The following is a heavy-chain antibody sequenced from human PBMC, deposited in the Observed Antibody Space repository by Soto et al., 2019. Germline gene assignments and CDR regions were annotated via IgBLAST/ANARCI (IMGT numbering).Heavy chain of an antibody. Sequence: ASVKVSCKASGYTFTNYDINWVRQATGQGLEWMGWMNPKSGNTGYAQQFQGRVIMTRSTSISTAFTELSSLRSEDTAVYYCVRVYGEIDYWGPGTLVTVSS. CDR1: GYTFTNYD. CDR2: MNPKSGNT. CDR3: VRVYGEIDY. D-gene: IGHD4-17*01. V-gene: IGHV1-8*02. J-gene: IGHJ4*02.